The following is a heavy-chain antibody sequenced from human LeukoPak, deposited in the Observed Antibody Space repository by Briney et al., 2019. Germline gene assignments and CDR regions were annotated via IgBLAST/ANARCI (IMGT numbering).Heavy chain of an antibody. D-gene: IGHD3-9*01. V-gene: IGHV5-51*01. J-gene: IGHJ6*03. Sequence: GESLKISCKGSGYSFTSYWIGWVRQMPGKGLEWMGIIYPGDSDTRYSPSFQGQVTVSADKSISTAYLQWSSLKASDTAMYYCARRNILTGYYPYYYYYYYMDVWGKGTTVTVSS. CDR1: GYSFTSYW. CDR2: IYPGDSDT. CDR3: ARRNILTGYYPYYYYYYYMDV.